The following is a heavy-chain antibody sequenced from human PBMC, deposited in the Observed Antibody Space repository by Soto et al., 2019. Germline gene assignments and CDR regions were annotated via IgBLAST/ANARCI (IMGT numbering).Heavy chain of an antibody. V-gene: IGHV3-30-3*01. CDR2: ISYDGSNK. D-gene: IGHD2-15*01. CDR3: ARGRLRWPHDY. Sequence: GGSLRLSCAASGFTFSSYAMHWVRQAPGKGLEWVAVISYDGSNKYYADSVKGRFTISRDNSKNTLYLQMNSLRAEDTAVYYCARGRLRWPHDYWGQGTLVTVSS. J-gene: IGHJ4*02. CDR1: GFTFSSYA.